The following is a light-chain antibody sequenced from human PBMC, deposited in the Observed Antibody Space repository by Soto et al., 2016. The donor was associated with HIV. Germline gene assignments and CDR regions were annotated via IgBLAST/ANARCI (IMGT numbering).Light chain of an antibody. CDR3: MQGSHFPPWT. CDR1: QSLVHSDGNIY. Sequence: DVVMTQSPLSLPVTLGQTASISCRSSQSLVHSDGNIYLNWFQQRLGRPPRRLLYKVSRRDSGVPDRFSGSGSGTDFTLKISRVEAEDVGLYYCMQGSHFPPWTFGQGTKVEIK. V-gene: IGKV2-30*02. CDR2: KVS. J-gene: IGKJ1*01.